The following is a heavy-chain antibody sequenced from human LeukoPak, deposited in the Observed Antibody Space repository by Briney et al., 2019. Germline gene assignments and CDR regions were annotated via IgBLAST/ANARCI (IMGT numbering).Heavy chain of an antibody. Sequence: PSETLSLTCTVSGGSISSSSYYWGWIRQPPGKGLEWIGSIYYSGSTYYNPSLKSRVTISVDTSKNQFSLKLSSVTAADTAVYYCARAGQYYDFWSGYPDYYFDYWGQGTLVTVSS. D-gene: IGHD3-3*01. V-gene: IGHV4-39*07. J-gene: IGHJ4*02. CDR2: IYYSGST. CDR1: GGSISSSSYY. CDR3: ARAGQYYDFWSGYPDYYFDY.